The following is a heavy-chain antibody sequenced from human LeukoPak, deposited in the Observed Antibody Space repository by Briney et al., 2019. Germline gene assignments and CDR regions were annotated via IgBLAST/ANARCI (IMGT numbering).Heavy chain of an antibody. D-gene: IGHD6-13*01. Sequence: SETLSLTCTVSGGSISSYYWSWIRQPPGKGLEWIGYIYYSGSTNYNPSLKSRVTISVDTSKNQFSLQLSSVTAADTAVYYCASAGGAAAGPDAFDIWGQGTMVTVSS. V-gene: IGHV4-59*01. J-gene: IGHJ3*02. CDR1: GGSISSYY. CDR2: IYYSGST. CDR3: ASAGGAAAGPDAFDI.